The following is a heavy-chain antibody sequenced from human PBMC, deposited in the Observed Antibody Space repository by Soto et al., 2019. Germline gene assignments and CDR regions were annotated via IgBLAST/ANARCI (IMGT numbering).Heavy chain of an antibody. CDR1: GFTFSGSA. D-gene: IGHD3-9*01. CDR2: IRSKANSYAT. V-gene: IGHV3-73*01. CDR3: TRSRYYDILTGFDGMDV. J-gene: IGHJ6*02. Sequence: GGSLRLSCAASGFTFSGSAMHWVRQASGKGLEWVGRIRSKANSYATAYAASVKGRFTISRDDSKNTAYLQMNSLKTEDTAVYYCTRSRYYDILTGFDGMDVWGQGTTVTVSS.